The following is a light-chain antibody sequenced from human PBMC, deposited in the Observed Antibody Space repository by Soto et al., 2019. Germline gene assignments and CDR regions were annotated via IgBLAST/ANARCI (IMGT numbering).Light chain of an antibody. CDR1: QRVSSN. V-gene: IGKV3-15*01. Sequence: EIVMTQSPATLSVSPGERATLSSRASQRVSSNLAWYQQKPGQAPRLLMYGASTRATGIPDRFSGSGSGTEFTLTISSLQSEDFAVYYCQQHNNWPPWTFGQGTKVEIK. J-gene: IGKJ1*01. CDR3: QQHNNWPPWT. CDR2: GAS.